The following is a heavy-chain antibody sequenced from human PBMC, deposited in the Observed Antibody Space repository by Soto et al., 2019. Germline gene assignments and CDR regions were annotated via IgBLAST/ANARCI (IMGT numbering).Heavy chain of an antibody. D-gene: IGHD3-22*01. V-gene: IGHV3-23*01. CDR3: AKGGSTYYYDSSGYYYVDYFDY. J-gene: IGHJ4*02. CDR2: ISGSGGST. Sequence: GGSLRLSCAASGFTFSSYAMSWVRQAPGKGLEWVSAISGSGGSTYYADSVKGRFTISRDNSKNTLYLQMNSLRAEDTAVYYCAKGGSTYYYDSSGYYYVDYFDYWGQGTLVTVSS. CDR1: GFTFSSYA.